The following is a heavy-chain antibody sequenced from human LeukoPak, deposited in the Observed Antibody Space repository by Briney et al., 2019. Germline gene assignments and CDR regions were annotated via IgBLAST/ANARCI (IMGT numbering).Heavy chain of an antibody. CDR3: ASQVMSFGRYYYYMDV. J-gene: IGHJ6*03. CDR1: GGSFSGYY. D-gene: IGHD3-16*01. V-gene: IGHV4-34*01. CDR2: INHSGST. Sequence: PSETLSLTCAVYGGSFSGYYWSWIRQPPGKGLEWIGEINHSGSTNYNPSLKSRVTISVDTSKNQFSLKLSSVTAADTAVYYCASQVMSFGRYYYYMDVWGKGTTVTVSS.